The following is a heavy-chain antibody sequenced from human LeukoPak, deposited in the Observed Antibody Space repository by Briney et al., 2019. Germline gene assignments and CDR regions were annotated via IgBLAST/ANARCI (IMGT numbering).Heavy chain of an antibody. Sequence: PSETLSLTCAVYGGSFNAYLWTWIRQFPGKGLGWVGEINHDGSATYNPSLKSRVTISIDASKNQFSLKLTAVTAADTAVYFCARAPYYYDGDGYYYPETAYWGQGTLVAVSS. D-gene: IGHD3-22*01. CDR1: GGSFNAYL. J-gene: IGHJ4*02. CDR2: INHDGSA. CDR3: ARAPYYYDGDGYYYPETAY. V-gene: IGHV4-34*01.